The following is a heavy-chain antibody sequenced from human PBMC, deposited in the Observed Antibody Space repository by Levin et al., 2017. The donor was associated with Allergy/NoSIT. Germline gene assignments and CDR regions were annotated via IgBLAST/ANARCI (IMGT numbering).Heavy chain of an antibody. V-gene: IGHV4-34*01. J-gene: IGHJ6*03. Sequence: SETLSLTCAVYGGSFSGYYWSWIRQPPGKGLEWIGEINHSGSTNYNPSLKSRVTISVDTSKNQFSLKLSSVTAADTAVYYCARLRGGGYCSGGSCYSSYYYYYMDVWGKGTTVTVSS. CDR3: ARLRGGGYCSGGSCYSSYYYYYMDV. D-gene: IGHD2-15*01. CDR1: GGSFSGYY. CDR2: INHSGST.